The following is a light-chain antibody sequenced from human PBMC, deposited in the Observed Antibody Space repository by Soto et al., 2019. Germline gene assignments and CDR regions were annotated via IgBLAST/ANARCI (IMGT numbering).Light chain of an antibody. CDR1: QSVSNTY. Sequence: EIVLTQSPDTLSLSPGERATLSCRASQSVSNTYLAWYQQQPGQAPRLLMSATSRRATGIPDRFSGSGSGTDFTLTISRLEPEYFAVYYCQQYGRSPWSFGQGTKVEIK. CDR2: ATS. J-gene: IGKJ1*01. CDR3: QQYGRSPWS. V-gene: IGKV3-20*01.